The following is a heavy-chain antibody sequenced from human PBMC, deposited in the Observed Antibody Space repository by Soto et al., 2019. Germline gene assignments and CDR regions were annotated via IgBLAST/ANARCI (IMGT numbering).Heavy chain of an antibody. Sequence: EVQLVESGGGLVQPGGSLRLSCAASGFTFSSYWMHWVRQAPGKGLVWVSRINSDGSSTSYADSVKGRFTISRDNAKNTLYLQMNSLRAEDTDVYYCASQTGTGNYYYYGMDGWGQGTTVTVS. V-gene: IGHV3-74*01. J-gene: IGHJ6*01. CDR3: ASQTGTGNYYYYGMDG. CDR2: INSDGSST. D-gene: IGHD1-1*01. CDR1: GFTFSSYW.